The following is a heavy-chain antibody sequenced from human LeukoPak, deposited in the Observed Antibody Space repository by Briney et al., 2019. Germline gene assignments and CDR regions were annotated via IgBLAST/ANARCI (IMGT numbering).Heavy chain of an antibody. CDR2: ISSSGSTI. CDR3: ARMSGYDYFDY. J-gene: IGHJ4*02. Sequence: GGSLRLSCAASKFTFSSYDVNWVRQAPEKGLEWVSYISSSGSTIYYADSVKGRFTISRDNAKNSLYLQMNSLRAEDTALYYCARMSGYDYFDYWGQGTLVTVSS. CDR1: KFTFSSYD. D-gene: IGHD5-12*01. V-gene: IGHV3-48*03.